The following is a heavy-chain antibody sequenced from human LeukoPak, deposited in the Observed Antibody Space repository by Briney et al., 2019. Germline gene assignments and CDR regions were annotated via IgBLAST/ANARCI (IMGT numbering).Heavy chain of an antibody. D-gene: IGHD6-19*01. CDR3: ARALAVNDFDY. Sequence: GGPLRLSCAASGFTFSSYSMNWVRQAPGKGLEWVSSISSSSSYIYYADSVKGRFTISRDNAKNSLYLQMNSLRAEDTAVYYCARALAVNDFDYWGQGTLVTVSS. V-gene: IGHV3-21*01. J-gene: IGHJ4*02. CDR1: GFTFSSYS. CDR2: ISSSSSYI.